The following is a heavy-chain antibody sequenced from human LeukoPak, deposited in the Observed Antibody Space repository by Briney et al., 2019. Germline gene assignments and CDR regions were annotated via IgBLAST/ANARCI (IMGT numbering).Heavy chain of an antibody. Sequence: GGSLRLSCAASGFTFSDYYMTWIRQAPGRGLEWISYINGSSSDTKYADSVKGRFTISRDNAKNSPYLLMNSLRAEDTAVYYCARRGTTYCTVDSCHPSWFDPWGQGTLVTVSS. V-gene: IGHV3-11*03. CDR3: ARRGTTYCTVDSCHPSWFDP. D-gene: IGHD2-15*01. J-gene: IGHJ5*02. CDR1: GFTFSDYY. CDR2: INGSSSDT.